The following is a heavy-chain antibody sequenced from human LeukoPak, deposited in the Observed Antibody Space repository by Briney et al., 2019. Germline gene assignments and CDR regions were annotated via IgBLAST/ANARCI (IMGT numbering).Heavy chain of an antibody. Sequence: GGSLRLSCAASGFTLNTYAMHWVRQAPGQGLAWVAFISHDGSNENYADSVQGRFTISRDISKNTLYLQMNSLRPEDTAVYYCARDIRSYFDYWGQGTLVTVSS. CDR2: ISHDGSNE. CDR3: ARDIRSYFDY. CDR1: GFTLNTYA. V-gene: IGHV3-30-3*01. J-gene: IGHJ4*02.